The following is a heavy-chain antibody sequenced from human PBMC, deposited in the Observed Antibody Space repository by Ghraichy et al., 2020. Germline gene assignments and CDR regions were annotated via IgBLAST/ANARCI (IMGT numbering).Heavy chain of an antibody. CDR3: ARALNNDFWSGKLIGY. J-gene: IGHJ4*02. Sequence: LRLSCAASGFTFGSYAMHWVRQAPGKGLEWVAGISYDGDNKYYADSVRGRFTISRDNSKSTLYLQMNSLGPEDTAVFYCARALNNDFWSGKLIGYWGQGTLVTVSS. CDR1: GFTFGSYA. D-gene: IGHD3-3*01. CDR2: ISYDGDNK. V-gene: IGHV3-30-3*01.